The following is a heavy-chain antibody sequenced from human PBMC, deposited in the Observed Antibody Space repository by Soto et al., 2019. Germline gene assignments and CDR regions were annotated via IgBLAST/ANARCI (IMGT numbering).Heavy chain of an antibody. Sequence: GGSLRLSCAASGFTFSSYWMSWVRQAPGKGLEWVANIKQDGSEKYYVDSVKGRFTISRDNAKNSLYLQMNSLRAEDTAVYYCARDRVQSVEWYFDYWGQGTLVTVSS. D-gene: IGHD3-3*01. CDR3: ARDRVQSVEWYFDY. CDR2: IKQDGSEK. J-gene: IGHJ4*02. V-gene: IGHV3-7*03. CDR1: GFTFSSYW.